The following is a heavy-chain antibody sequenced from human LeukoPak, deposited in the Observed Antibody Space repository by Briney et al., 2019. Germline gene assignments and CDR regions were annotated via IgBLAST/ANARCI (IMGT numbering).Heavy chain of an antibody. J-gene: IGHJ4*02. V-gene: IGHV2-5*02. CDR3: AHRPPVVGSSVFDY. CDR2: IYWDDDK. Sequence: SGPTLVNPTQTLTLTCTFSGFSLSTSAMGVGWVRQPPGKARDWLALIYWDDDKRYSPSLKSRLTITKDTTKNQVVLTMTNMDPIDTATYYCAHRPPVVGSSVFDYWGQGTLVTVSS. CDR1: GFSLSTSAMG. D-gene: IGHD6-13*01.